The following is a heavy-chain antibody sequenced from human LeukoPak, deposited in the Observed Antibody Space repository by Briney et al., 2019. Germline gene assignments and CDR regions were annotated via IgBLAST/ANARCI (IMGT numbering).Heavy chain of an antibody. CDR3: ARKGSTLDY. D-gene: IGHD3-10*01. V-gene: IGHV3-48*03. CDR1: GFTFSSYE. Sequence: GGSLRLSCAASGFTFSSYEMNRVRQAPGKGLEWVSYISSSGSTIYYADSVKGRFTISRDNAKNSLYLQVNTLRAEDTAVYYGARKGSTLDYWGQGTLVTVSS. J-gene: IGHJ4*02. CDR2: ISSSGSTI.